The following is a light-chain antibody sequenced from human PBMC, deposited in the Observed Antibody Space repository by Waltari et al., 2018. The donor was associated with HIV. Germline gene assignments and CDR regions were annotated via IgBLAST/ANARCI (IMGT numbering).Light chain of an antibody. Sequence: QSALTQPPSVSGSPGQSVTISCTGTSSDVGDYNYVSWYQQHPGKAPTLIIFDVSQRPSGVPDRFSGSKSGSTASLTISGLQTEDEADYFCCAYAAAHISYVFGSGTKVAVL. CDR1: SSDVGDYNY. CDR3: CAYAAAHISYV. CDR2: DVS. V-gene: IGLV2-11*01. J-gene: IGLJ1*01.